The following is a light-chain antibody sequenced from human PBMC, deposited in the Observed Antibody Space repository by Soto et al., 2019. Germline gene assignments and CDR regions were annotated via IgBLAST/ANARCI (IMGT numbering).Light chain of an antibody. CDR3: QQYNNCPLT. CDR2: GAS. CDR1: QSVSSN. V-gene: IGKV3D-15*01. J-gene: IGKJ5*01. Sequence: IVLTQSPATLSVSPGVRATLSCRASQSVSSNLACYQQKPGQAPRLLISGASTRATGVPARFSGSGSGTEFTRTITRLQSEDFAVYCCQQYNNCPLTFGPGTRLEIK.